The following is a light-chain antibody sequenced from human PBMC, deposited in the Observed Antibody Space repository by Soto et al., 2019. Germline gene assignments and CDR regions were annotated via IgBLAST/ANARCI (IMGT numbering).Light chain of an antibody. CDR1: QRVSSN. V-gene: IGKV3-15*01. J-gene: IGKJ2*01. CDR3: RQYNGSPPYT. CDR2: GAS. Sequence: EIVMTQSPSTLSSSPGERVTLSCRASQRVSSNFAWYQQKPGQAPRLLIYGASTWATGIPARFSGSGSGTEYSPTISTLQYEDFVVNYCRQYNGSPPYTFGQGTKLEIK.